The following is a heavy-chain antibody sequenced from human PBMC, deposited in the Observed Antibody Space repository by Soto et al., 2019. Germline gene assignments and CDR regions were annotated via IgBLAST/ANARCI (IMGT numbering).Heavy chain of an antibody. CDR2: ISSSSSSI. CDR1: ALTFSTYS. CDR3: AKDNGYDAATLDY. J-gene: IGHJ4*02. V-gene: IGHV3-21*01. Sequence: EVQLVESGGGLVKPGGSLRLSCAASALTFSTYSMYWVRQAPGKGLEWVSSISSSSSSIYYADSVRGRFTISRDKAKNSLYLQMNSLRAEDTAMYYCAKDNGYDAATLDYWGQGTLVTVSS. D-gene: IGHD5-12*01.